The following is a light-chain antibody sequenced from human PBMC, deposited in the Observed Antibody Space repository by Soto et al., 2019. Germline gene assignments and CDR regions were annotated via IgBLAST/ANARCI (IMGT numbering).Light chain of an antibody. J-gene: IGKJ4*01. CDR3: QQYDNLPLT. Sequence: DIQMTQSPSSLSASVGDRVTITCQASQDIRNSLDWYQQKPGEAPKLLIYDASDLATGVPSRFSGSGSGTDFTFTITSLQAEDIATYYCQQYDNLPLTFGGGTKVEIK. V-gene: IGKV1-33*01. CDR2: DAS. CDR1: QDIRNS.